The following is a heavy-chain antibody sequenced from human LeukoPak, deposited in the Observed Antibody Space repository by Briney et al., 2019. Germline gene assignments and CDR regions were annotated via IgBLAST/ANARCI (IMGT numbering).Heavy chain of an antibody. J-gene: IGHJ6*02. CDR1: GYTFTRSA. Sequence: EASLKVSRKASGYTFTRSALHWVRQAPGQRLEWMGWTSNYNGNTKYSEKFQGRVTITRDTSANIVYMELNSLRSQDTGVYYCARDEVDYYGMDVWGQGTTITVSS. V-gene: IGHV1-3*04. CDR2: TSNYNGNT. D-gene: IGHD3-10*01. CDR3: ARDEVDYYGMDV.